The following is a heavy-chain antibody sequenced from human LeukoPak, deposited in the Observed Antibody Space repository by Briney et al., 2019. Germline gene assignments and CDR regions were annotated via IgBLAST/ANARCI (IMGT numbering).Heavy chain of an antibody. D-gene: IGHD3-3*01. CDR3: ARAPITIFDYGMDV. CDR1: GGSISSYY. V-gene: IGHV4-59*01. Sequence: SETLSLTCTVSGGSISSYYWSWIRQPPGKGLEWIGYIYYSGSTNYNPSLKSRVTISVDASKNQFSLKLSSVTATDTAVYYCARAPITIFDYGMDVGGEGTTVTVSS. CDR2: IYYSGST. J-gene: IGHJ6*04.